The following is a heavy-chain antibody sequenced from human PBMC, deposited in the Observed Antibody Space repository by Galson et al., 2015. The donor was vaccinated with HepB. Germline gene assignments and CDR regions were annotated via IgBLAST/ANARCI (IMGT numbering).Heavy chain of an antibody. D-gene: IGHD2-15*01. CDR1: GYTLTELS. CDR2: FDPEDGET. Sequence: SVTVSCKVSGYTLTELSMHWVRQAPGKGLEWMGGFDPEDGETIYAQKFQGRVTMTEDTSTDTAYMELSSLRSEDTAVYYCATDPSYCSGGSCSGYWGQGTLVTVSS. CDR3: ATDPSYCSGGSCSGY. J-gene: IGHJ4*02. V-gene: IGHV1-24*01.